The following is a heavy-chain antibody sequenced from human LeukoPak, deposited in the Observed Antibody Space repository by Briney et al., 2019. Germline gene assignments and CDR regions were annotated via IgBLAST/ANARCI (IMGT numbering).Heavy chain of an antibody. V-gene: IGHV3-21*01. D-gene: IGHD2-15*01. J-gene: IGHJ5*02. CDR1: GFTFSSYS. CDR2: INSSSSYI. CDR3: AREAGGYCSGGSCSDTGGFDP. Sequence: PGGSLRLSCAASGFTFSSYSMNWVRQAPGKGLEWVSSINSSSSYIYYADSVKGRFTISRDNAKNSLHLQMNSLRAEDTAVYYCAREAGGYCSGGSCSDTGGFDPWGQGTLVTVSS.